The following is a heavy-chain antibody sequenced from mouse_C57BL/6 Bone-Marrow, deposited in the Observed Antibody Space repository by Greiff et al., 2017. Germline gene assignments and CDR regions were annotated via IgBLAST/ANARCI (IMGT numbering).Heavy chain of an antibody. CDR1: GFTFSSYT. CDR2: ISGGGGNT. CDR3: TRQLRLRFDY. V-gene: IGHV5-9*04. D-gene: IGHD3-2*02. Sequence: EVKLVESGGGLVKPGGSLKLSCAASGFTFSSYTMSWVRQTPEKRLEWVATISGGGGNTYYPDSVKGRFTISRDNAKNTLYLQISSLRSEDTAMYYCTRQLRLRFDYWGQGTTLTVAS. J-gene: IGHJ2*01.